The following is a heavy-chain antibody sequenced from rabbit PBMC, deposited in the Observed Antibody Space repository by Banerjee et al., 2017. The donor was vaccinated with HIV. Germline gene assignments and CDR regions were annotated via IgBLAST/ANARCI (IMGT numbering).Heavy chain of an antibody. D-gene: IGHD6-1*01. CDR1: GFDFSSNA. J-gene: IGHJ6*01. V-gene: IGHV1S40*01. Sequence: QSLEESGGDLVKPGASLTLTCTASGFDFSSNALCWVRQAPGKGLEWIACIYITFGSTYYASWAKGRFTISKTSSTTVTLQMTSLTAADTATYFCARGTYGYAAYAPNLRGPGTLVTVS. CDR2: IYITFGST. CDR3: ARGTYGYAAYAPNL.